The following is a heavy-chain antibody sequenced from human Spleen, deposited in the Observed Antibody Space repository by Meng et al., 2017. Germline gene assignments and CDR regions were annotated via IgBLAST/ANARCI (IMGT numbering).Heavy chain of an antibody. CDR1: GYTFTSYG. CDR3: ARDEDMSAAGKLCGDD. CDR2: INPNSGGT. V-gene: IGHV1-2*02. J-gene: IGHJ4*02. D-gene: IGHD6-13*01. Sequence: ASVKVSCKASGYTFTSYGISWVRQAPGQGLEWMGWINPNSGGTNYAQKFQGRVTMTRDTSISTAYMELSGLRSDDTAMYYCARDEDMSAAGKLCGDDWGQGNLVNVDS.